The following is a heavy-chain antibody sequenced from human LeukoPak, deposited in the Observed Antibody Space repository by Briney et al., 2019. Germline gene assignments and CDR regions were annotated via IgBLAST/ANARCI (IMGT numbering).Heavy chain of an antibody. Sequence: GGSLRLSCAGSGFTFSSYAMAWVRQAPGKGLEWVGRIKSKTDGGTTDYAAPVKGRFTISRDDSKDTLYLQMNSLKTEDTAVYYCTTDFWSGYYIWGQGTLVTVSS. D-gene: IGHD3-3*01. CDR3: TTDFWSGYYI. CDR1: GFTFSSYA. J-gene: IGHJ4*02. V-gene: IGHV3-15*01. CDR2: IKSKTDGGTT.